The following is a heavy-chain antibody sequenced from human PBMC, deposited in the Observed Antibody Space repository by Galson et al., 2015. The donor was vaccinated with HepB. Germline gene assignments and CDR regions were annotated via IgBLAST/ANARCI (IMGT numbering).Heavy chain of an antibody. V-gene: IGHV1-69*13. CDR1: GGTFSSYA. J-gene: IGHJ4*02. D-gene: IGHD6-19*01. CDR3: ARVLGIAVAAPLAG. CDR2: IIPIFGTA. Sequence: SVKVSCKASGGTFSSYAISWVRQAPGQGLEWMGGIIPIFGTANYAQKFQGRVTITADESTSTAYMELSSLRSEDTAVYYCARVLGIAVAAPLAGWGQGTLVTVSS.